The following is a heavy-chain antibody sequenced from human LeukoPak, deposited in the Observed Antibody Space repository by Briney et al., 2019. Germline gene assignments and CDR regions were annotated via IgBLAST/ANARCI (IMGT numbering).Heavy chain of an antibody. V-gene: IGHV1-2*02. D-gene: IGHD2-2*01. J-gene: IGHJ5*02. CDR3: ARGFCSSTSCYDWFDP. CDR2: INPNSGGT. CDR1: GYTFTGYY. Sequence: ASVTVSCKASGYTFTGYYMHWVRQAPGQGLEWMGWINPNSGGTNYAQKFQGRVTMTRDTSISTAYMELSRLRSDDTAVYYCARGFCSSTSCYDWFDPWGQGTLVTVSS.